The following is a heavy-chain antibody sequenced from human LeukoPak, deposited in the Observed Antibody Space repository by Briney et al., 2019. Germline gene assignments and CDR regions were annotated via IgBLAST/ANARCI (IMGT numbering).Heavy chain of an antibody. CDR2: ISSSSSYI. Sequence: PGGSLRLSCAASGFTFSSYSMNWVRQAPGKGLEWVSSISSSSSYIYYADSVKGRFTTSRDNAKNSLYLQMNSLRAEDTAVYYCARDGGRVATFGIDYWGQGTLVTVSS. V-gene: IGHV3-21*01. CDR1: GFTFSSYS. CDR3: ARDGGRVATFGIDY. D-gene: IGHD3-10*02. J-gene: IGHJ4*02.